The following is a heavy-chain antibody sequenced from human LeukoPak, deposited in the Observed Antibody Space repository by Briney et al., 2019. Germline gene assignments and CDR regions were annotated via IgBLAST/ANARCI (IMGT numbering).Heavy chain of an antibody. V-gene: IGHV3-23*01. CDR1: GFSVGSSG. CDR3: AQGYLSGWYPN. J-gene: IGHJ4*02. Sequence: GGSLRLSCAVSGFSVGSSGMSWVRQAPGKGLEWISAISLDGETTYYEDSVKGRFFISRDSSRNTLYLQLSSLRVEDTAVYYCAQGYLSGWYPNWGQGSLVSVSS. CDR2: ISLDGETT. D-gene: IGHD6-19*01.